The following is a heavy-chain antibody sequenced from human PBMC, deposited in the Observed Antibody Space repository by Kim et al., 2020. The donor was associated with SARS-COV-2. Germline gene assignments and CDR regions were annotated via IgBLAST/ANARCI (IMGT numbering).Heavy chain of an antibody. Sequence: NYARKFQGRVTITADESTSTAYMELSSLRSEDTAVYYCARSGQLLSRFDPWGQGTLVTVSS. D-gene: IGHD2-2*01. CDR3: ARSGQLLSRFDP. J-gene: IGHJ5*02. V-gene: IGHV1-69*01.